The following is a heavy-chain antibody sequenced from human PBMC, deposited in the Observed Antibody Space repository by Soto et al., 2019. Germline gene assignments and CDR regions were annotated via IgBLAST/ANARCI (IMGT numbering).Heavy chain of an antibody. CDR3: ATRAVTAFYFDY. CDR1: GGTFSSTA. J-gene: IGHJ4*02. Sequence: QVQLVQSGADVKKPGSSVKVSCKASGGTFSSTALSWVRQAPGQGLEWMGGIIPKFKLANYAQRFKGRATFTADESTSTAYMELSSLRSEDTAVSYCATRAVTAFYFDYWGQGTLVTVSS. CDR2: IIPKFKLA. V-gene: IGHV1-69*12. D-gene: IGHD2-21*02.